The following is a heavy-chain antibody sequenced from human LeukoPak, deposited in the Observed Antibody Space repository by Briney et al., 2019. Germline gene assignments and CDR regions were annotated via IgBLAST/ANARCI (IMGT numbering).Heavy chain of an antibody. V-gene: IGHV3-53*01. CDR3: VRGLLGATFD. Sequence: GGSLRLSCAASGFSVNSNYMSWVRQAPGKGLEWFSISFINGVTKYSDSVKGRFAISRDNSKNTLYLQMNSLRADDTALYYCVRGLLGATFDWGQGTPVTVSS. CDR2: SFINGVT. J-gene: IGHJ4*02. D-gene: IGHD1-26*01. CDR1: GFSVNSNY.